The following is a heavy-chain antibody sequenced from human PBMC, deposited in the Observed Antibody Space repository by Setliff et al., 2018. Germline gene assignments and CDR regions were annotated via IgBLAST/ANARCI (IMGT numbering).Heavy chain of an antibody. CDR3: ATRGDSGSYYAAEYFQH. CDR1: GYTFTGYY. V-gene: IGHV1-2*06. D-gene: IGHD1-26*01. Sequence: ASVKVSCKASGYTFTGYYMYWVRQAPGQGLEWMGRINPSSGETIYAQKFQGRVTMTEDTSTDTAYMELSSLRSEDTAVYYCATRGDSGSYYAAEYFQHWGQGTLVTVSS. J-gene: IGHJ1*01. CDR2: INPSSGET.